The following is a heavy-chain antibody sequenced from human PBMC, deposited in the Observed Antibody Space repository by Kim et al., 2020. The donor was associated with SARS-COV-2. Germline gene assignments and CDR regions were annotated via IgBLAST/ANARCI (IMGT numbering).Heavy chain of an antibody. Sequence: GGSLRLSCAASGFTFSSYEMNWVRQAPGKGLEWVSYISSSGSTIYYADSVKGRFTISRDNAKNSLYLQMNSLRAEDTAVYYCARDGFYGPQEGDWFDPWGQGTLVTVSS. J-gene: IGHJ5*02. CDR3: ARDGFYGPQEGDWFDP. CDR1: GFTFSSYE. V-gene: IGHV3-48*03. D-gene: IGHD3-10*01. CDR2: ISSSGSTI.